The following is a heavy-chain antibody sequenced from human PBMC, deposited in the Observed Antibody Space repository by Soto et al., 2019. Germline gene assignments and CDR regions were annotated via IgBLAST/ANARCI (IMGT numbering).Heavy chain of an antibody. Sequence: QVQLQESGPGLVRPSGALSVTCAVSGDSISRSHWWSWVRQSPGKGLEWIGEISHSGITNYNPSLKSRVTISGDKSKNQLSMKLTSVPDADPAVYYCARVRYDRSGFDHWGQGTLVYVSS. V-gene: IGHV4-4*02. D-gene: IGHD3-22*01. CDR1: GDSISRSHW. CDR2: ISHSGIT. CDR3: ARVRYDRSGFDH. J-gene: IGHJ4*02.